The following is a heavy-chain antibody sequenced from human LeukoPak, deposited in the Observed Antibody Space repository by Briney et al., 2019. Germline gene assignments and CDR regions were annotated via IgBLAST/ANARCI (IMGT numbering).Heavy chain of an antibody. Sequence: PSETLSLTCTVSGGSISSSSYYWGWIRQPPGKGLEWIGSIYYSGSTYYNPSLKGRVTISVDTSKNQFSLKLSSVTAADTAVYYCARLAYYDYVWGSYRPYFDYWGQGTLVTVSS. J-gene: IGHJ4*02. CDR3: ARLAYYDYVWGSYRPYFDY. V-gene: IGHV4-39*01. CDR1: GGSISSSSYY. D-gene: IGHD3-16*02. CDR2: IYYSGST.